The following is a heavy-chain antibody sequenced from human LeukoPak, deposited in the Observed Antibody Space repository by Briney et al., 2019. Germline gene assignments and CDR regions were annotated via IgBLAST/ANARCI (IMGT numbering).Heavy chain of an antibody. V-gene: IGHV3-21*04. CDR1: GFTFSSYS. D-gene: IGHD3-9*01. J-gene: IGHJ4*02. Sequence: GGSLRLSCAASGFTFSSYSMNWVRQAPGKGLEWASSIRSSGSYMYYADSVKGRFTISRDNARNSLYLQMNSLRAEDTAVYYCAKVRLTGYYLPLCDWGQGTLVTVSS. CDR2: IRSSGSYM. CDR3: AKVRLTGYYLPLCD.